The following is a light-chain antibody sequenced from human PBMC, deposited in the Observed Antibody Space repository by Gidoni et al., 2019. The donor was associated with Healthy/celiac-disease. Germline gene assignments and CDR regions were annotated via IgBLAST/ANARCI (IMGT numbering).Light chain of an antibody. V-gene: IGKV3-20*01. CDR1: QSVYSNY. CDR3: QQYGGSPAAYT. Sequence: EIVLTQPPGTLSLSPGDRATLSCRASQSVYSNYLAWYQQRPGQSPRLLIYGASNRATGIPERFSGSGSGTDFTLSISRLEPEDFGVYYCQQYGGSPAAYTFGQGTKLEIK. J-gene: IGKJ2*01. CDR2: GAS.